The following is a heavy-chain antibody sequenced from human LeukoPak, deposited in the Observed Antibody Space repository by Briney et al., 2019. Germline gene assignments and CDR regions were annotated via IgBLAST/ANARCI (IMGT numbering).Heavy chain of an antibody. CDR1: GDSITGYS. CDR3: VRGPYGSSISNWFDP. Sequence: SETLSLTCSVSGDSITGYSWSCIRQTPGKGLEWIGYIYYNGHTHYNPSLNSRLSMSVDTPKKQFSLNLRSVTAADTAVYYCVRGPYGSSISNWFDPWGQGLLVTVSS. J-gene: IGHJ5*02. D-gene: IGHD3-10*01. CDR2: IYYNGHT. V-gene: IGHV4-59*01.